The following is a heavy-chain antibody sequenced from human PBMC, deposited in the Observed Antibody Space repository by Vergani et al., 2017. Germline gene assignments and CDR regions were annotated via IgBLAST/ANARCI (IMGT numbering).Heavy chain of an antibody. Sequence: EVQLLESGGGLVQPGGSLRLSCAASGFTFSSYAMSWVRQAPGKGLEWVSAISGSGGSTYYADSVKGRFTISRDNSKNTLSLQMNSLRAEDTAVYYCATPGSSSGGGLDYWGQGTLVTVSS. CDR3: ATPGSSSGGGLDY. CDR1: GFTFSSYA. V-gene: IGHV3-23*01. D-gene: IGHD6-6*01. J-gene: IGHJ4*02. CDR2: ISGSGGST.